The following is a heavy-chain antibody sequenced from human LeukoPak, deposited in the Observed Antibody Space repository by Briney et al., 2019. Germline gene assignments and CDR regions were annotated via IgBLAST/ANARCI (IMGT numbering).Heavy chain of an antibody. V-gene: IGHV4-34*01. J-gene: IGHJ4*02. CDR3: ARRPVWFGGLAY. CDR2: INHSGST. Sequence: SETLALTCAVYGGSFSGYYWSWIRQPPGKGLEWIGEINHSGSTNYNPSLKCRVTISVDTSKNQFSLKLSSVTAADTAVYYCARRPVWFGGLAYWGQGTLVTVSS. CDR1: GGSFSGYY. D-gene: IGHD3-10*01.